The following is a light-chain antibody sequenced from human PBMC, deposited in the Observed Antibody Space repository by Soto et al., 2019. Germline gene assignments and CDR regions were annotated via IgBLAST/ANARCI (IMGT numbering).Light chain of an antibody. CDR1: SSDVGGYNY. V-gene: IGLV2-14*01. CDR3: SSYTSTSTYV. CDR2: HVS. Sequence: QSALTRPASVSGSPGQSITIACTGTSSDVGGYNYVSWYQQYPGKAPKLMIYHVSNRPSGVSNRFSGSKSGNSASLTISGLQAEDEADYYCSSYTSTSTYVFGTGTQLTVL. J-gene: IGLJ1*01.